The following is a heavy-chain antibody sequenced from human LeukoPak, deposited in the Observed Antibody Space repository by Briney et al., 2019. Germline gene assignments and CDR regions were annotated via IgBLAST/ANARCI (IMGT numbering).Heavy chain of an antibody. D-gene: IGHD6-13*01. CDR3: AKGAAGEALDI. Sequence: PGGSLRLSCAASGFTSGFTFSDYYMNWIRQAPGKGLEWVSVIYSGGSTYYADSVKGRFTISRDTSKNTVYLQMNSLRAEDTAVYYCAKGAAGEALDIWGQGTVVTVSS. CDR2: IYSGGST. J-gene: IGHJ3*02. V-gene: IGHV3-66*01. CDR1: GFTFSDYY.